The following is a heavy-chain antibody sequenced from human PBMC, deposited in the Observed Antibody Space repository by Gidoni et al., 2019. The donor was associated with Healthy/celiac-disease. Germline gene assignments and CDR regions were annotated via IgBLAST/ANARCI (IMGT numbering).Heavy chain of an antibody. CDR3: TRREDWLVDAFDI. V-gene: IGHV3-49*05. CDR1: GFTFGDYA. Sequence: EVQLVESGGGLVKPGRSLRLSCTASGFTFGDYAMSWFRQAPGKGLEWVGFIRSKAYGGTTEYAASVKGRFTISRDDSKSIAYLQMNSLKTEDTAVYYCTRREDWLVDAFDIWGQGTMVTVSS. CDR2: IRSKAYGGTT. D-gene: IGHD3-3*01. J-gene: IGHJ3*02.